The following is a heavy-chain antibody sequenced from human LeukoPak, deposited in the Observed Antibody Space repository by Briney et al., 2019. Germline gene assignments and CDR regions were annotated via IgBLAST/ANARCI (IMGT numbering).Heavy chain of an antibody. CDR3: ARVLEDSRGSDYGFDY. CDR1: GFTFSSYW. J-gene: IGHJ4*02. Sequence: GGSLRLSCAASGFTFSSYWMSWVCQAPGKGLEWVANIKKDGSEKYYVDSAKGRFTISRDNAKNSLYLQMNSLRAEDTAVYYCARVLEDSRGSDYGFDYWGQGTLVTVSS. D-gene: IGHD3-22*01. V-gene: IGHV3-7*01. CDR2: IKKDGSEK.